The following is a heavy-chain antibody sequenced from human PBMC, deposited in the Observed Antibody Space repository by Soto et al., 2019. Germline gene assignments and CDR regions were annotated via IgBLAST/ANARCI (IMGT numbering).Heavy chain of an antibody. J-gene: IGHJ6*02. CDR1: GFTFSSYA. Sequence: QVQLVESGGGVVQPGRSLRLSCAASGFTFSSYAMHWVRQAPGKGLEWVAVISYDGSNKYYADSVKGRFTISRDKSKNTLYLQMNSLRAEDTAVYYCARVYGDYGRGYYYYGMDVWGQGTTVTVSS. D-gene: IGHD4-17*01. CDR2: ISYDGSNK. V-gene: IGHV3-30-3*01. CDR3: ARVYGDYGRGYYYYGMDV.